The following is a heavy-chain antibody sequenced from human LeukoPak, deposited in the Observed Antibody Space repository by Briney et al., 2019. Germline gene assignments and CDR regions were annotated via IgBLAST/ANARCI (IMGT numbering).Heavy chain of an antibody. CDR2: IYHSGST. V-gene: IGHV4-4*02. CDR1: GGSISSSNW. J-gene: IGHJ6*02. CDR3: ARYRVAVADPSGYYYYGMDV. D-gene: IGHD6-19*01. Sequence: NTSETLSLTCAVSGGSISSSNWWSWVRQPPGKGLEWIGEIYHSGSTNYNPSLKSRVTISVDKSKNQFSLKLSSVTAADTAVHYCARYRVAVADPSGYYYYGMDVWGQGTTVTVSS.